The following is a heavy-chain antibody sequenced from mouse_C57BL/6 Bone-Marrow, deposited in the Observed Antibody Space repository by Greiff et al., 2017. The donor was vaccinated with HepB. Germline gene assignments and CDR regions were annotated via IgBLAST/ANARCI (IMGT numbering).Heavy chain of an antibody. J-gene: IGHJ3*01. CDR2: ISSGSSTI. CDR3: AVCDTAWFAY. V-gene: IGHV5-17*01. Sequence: EVKLVESGGGLVKPGGSLKLSCAASGFTFSDYGMHWVRQAPEKGLEWVAYISSGSSTIYYADTVKGRFTFSRDNAKNTLFLQMTSLRSEDTAMYYCAVCDTAWFAYWGQGTLVTVSA. CDR1: GFTFSDYG.